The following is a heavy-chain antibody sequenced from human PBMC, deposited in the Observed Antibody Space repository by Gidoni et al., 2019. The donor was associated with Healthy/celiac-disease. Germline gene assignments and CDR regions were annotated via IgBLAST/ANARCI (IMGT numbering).Heavy chain of an antibody. J-gene: IGHJ3*02. CDR3: ARDKNGATIDGGDAFDI. V-gene: IGHV3-33*01. Sequence: QVQLVESGGGVVQPGRSLRLSCAASGFPFSSYGMHWVRQAPGKGLEWVAVIWYDGSNKYYADSVKGRFTISRDNSKNTLYLQMNSLRAEDTAVYYCARDKNGATIDGGDAFDIWGQGTMVTVSS. CDR2: IWYDGSNK. CDR1: GFPFSSYG. D-gene: IGHD4-17*01.